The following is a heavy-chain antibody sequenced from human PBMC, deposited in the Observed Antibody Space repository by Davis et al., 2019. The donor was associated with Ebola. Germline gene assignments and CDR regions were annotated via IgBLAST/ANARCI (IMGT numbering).Heavy chain of an antibody. Sequence: SGPTLVKPPQTLTLTCAFSGFSLSTRGVGVGWIRQPPGKALEWLALIYWDDDKRYSPSLKSRLTITKDTSKNQVVLTMTNMDPVDTATYYCAHIGFNPAYCSSTSCYAPNYYGMDVWGQGTTVTVSS. V-gene: IGHV2-5*02. J-gene: IGHJ6*02. D-gene: IGHD2-2*01. CDR3: AHIGFNPAYCSSTSCYAPNYYGMDV. CDR2: IYWDDDK. CDR1: GFSLSTRGVG.